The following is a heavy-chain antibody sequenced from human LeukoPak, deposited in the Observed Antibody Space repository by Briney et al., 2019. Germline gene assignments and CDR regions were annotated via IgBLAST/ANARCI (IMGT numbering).Heavy chain of an antibody. D-gene: IGHD2-15*01. CDR3: ASHCSGGSCYADY. Sequence: PSETLSLTCAVYGGSFSGYYWSWIRQPPGKGLEWIGEINHSGSTNYNPSLKSRVTISVDTSKNQFFLKLSSVTAADTAVYYCASHCSGGSCYADYWGQGTLVTVSS. CDR2: INHSGST. J-gene: IGHJ4*02. V-gene: IGHV4-34*01. CDR1: GGSFSGYY.